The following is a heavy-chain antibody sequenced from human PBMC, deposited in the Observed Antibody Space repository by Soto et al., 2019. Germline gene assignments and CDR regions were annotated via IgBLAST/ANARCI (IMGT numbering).Heavy chain of an antibody. CDR2: SSGSGDNT. J-gene: IGHJ5*02. V-gene: IGHV3-23*01. CDR1: GFSFETYG. Sequence: EVRLLESGGGLVEPGGSLRLSCTGSGFSFETYGMTWVRQAPGKGLEWVSGSSGSGDNTYYADSVKGRFTISRDNASKTVYLQLVSLRAEDTATYYCAKDPYVGWYCSGGTCPITSWGQGTLVIVSS. D-gene: IGHD2-15*01. CDR3: AKDPYVGWYCSGGTCPITS.